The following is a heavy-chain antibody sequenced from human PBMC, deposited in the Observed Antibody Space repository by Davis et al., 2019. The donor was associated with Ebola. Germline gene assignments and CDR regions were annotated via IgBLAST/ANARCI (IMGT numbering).Heavy chain of an antibody. CDR1: GFTVSSNY. CDR3: ATTQWLREFDN. J-gene: IGHJ4*02. Sequence: GESLKISCTASGFTVSSNYMSWVRQAPGKGLEWVSIISSVGRTNYADSVRGRFSISRDKSNNTLYLEMSSLRVDDTAVYYCATTQWLREFDNWGQGTLVTVSS. D-gene: IGHD6-19*01. V-gene: IGHV3-53*05. CDR2: ISSVGRT.